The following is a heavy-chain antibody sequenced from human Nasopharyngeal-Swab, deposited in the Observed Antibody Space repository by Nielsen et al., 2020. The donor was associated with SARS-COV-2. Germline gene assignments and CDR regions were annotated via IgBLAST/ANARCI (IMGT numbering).Heavy chain of an antibody. D-gene: IGHD3-10*01. CDR1: GYTFTGCY. Sequence: ASVKVSCKASGYTFTGCYMHWVRQAPGQGLEWMGRINPNSGGTNYAQKFQGRVTMTRDTSISTAYMELSRLRSDDTAVYYCARSITMVRGVPKPSYGMDVWGQGTTVTVSS. V-gene: IGHV1-2*06. CDR3: ARSITMVRGVPKPSYGMDV. CDR2: INPNSGGT. J-gene: IGHJ6*02.